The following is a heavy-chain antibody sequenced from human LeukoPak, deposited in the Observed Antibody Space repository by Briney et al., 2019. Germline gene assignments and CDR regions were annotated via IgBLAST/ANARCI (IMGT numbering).Heavy chain of an antibody. CDR3: ARGSIDILTGYPYYYYMDV. CDR2: IRYDGTNK. D-gene: IGHD3-9*01. Sequence: GGSLRLSCAASGFTFSNYGMHWVRQAPGKGLEWVAFIRYDGTNKAYADSVKGRFTISRDNSKNTLYMQMNSLRAEDTAVYYCARGSIDILTGYPYYYYMDVWGKGTTVTVSS. J-gene: IGHJ6*03. V-gene: IGHV3-30*02. CDR1: GFTFSNYG.